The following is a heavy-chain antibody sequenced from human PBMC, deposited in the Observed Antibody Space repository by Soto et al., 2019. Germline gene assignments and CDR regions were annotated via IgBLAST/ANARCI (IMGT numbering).Heavy chain of an antibody. V-gene: IGHV1-69*01. CDR1: GGTFSSYA. CDR2: IIPIFGTA. D-gene: IGHD3-22*01. Sequence: QVQLVQSGAEVKKPGSSGKVSCKASGGTFSSYAISWVRQAPGQGLEWMGGIIPIFGTANYAHKFQGRVTITADESTSTAYMGLSSLRAEDTAVYYCARGLGPRRRYYDSSGPDPWGQGTLVTVSS. J-gene: IGHJ5*02. CDR3: ARGLGPRRRYYDSSGPDP.